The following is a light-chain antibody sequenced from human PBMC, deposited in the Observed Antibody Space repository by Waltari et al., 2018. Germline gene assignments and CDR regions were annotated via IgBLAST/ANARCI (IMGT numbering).Light chain of an antibody. Sequence: DVQTTQSPSTLSASVGDRVTITCRASQYIRDWLAWYQQRPGKAPRLLIYGASTLQTGVPARFSGSGSGTEFTLTINSLQPDDFATYYCQQYNGYFTWTFGQGTKVEIK. V-gene: IGKV1-5*01. CDR1: QYIRDW. J-gene: IGKJ1*01. CDR3: QQYNGYFTWT. CDR2: GAS.